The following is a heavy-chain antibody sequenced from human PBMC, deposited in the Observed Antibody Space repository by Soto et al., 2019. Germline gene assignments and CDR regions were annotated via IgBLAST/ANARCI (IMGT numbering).Heavy chain of an antibody. CDR3: ARHPERIAQIGWFDP. D-gene: IGHD6-13*01. Sequence: PGGSLRLSCAASGFTFSSYAIHWVRQAPGKGLEWVAVISYDGSNKYYADSVKGRFTISRDNSKNTLYLQMNSLRAEDTAVYYCARHPERIAQIGWFDPWG. CDR2: ISYDGSNK. V-gene: IGHV3-30-3*01. CDR1: GFTFSSYA. J-gene: IGHJ5*02.